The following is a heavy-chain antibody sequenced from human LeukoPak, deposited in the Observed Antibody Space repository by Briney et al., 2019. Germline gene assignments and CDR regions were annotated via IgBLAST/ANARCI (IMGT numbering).Heavy chain of an antibody. D-gene: IGHD3-22*01. V-gene: IGHV1-8*01. CDR1: X. J-gene: IGHJ4*02. Sequence: XINXVRQATGQGLEWMGWMNPNSGNTGYAQKFQGRVTMTRNTSISTAYMELSSLRSEDTAVYYCARTLYYYDSSGSLGYWGQGTLVTVSS. CDR2: MNPNSGNT. CDR3: ARTLYYYDSSGSLGY.